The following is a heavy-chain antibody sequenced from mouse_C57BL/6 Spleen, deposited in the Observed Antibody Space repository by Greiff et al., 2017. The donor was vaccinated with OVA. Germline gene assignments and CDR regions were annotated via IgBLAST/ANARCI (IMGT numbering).Heavy chain of an antibody. D-gene: IGHD6-1*01. CDR2: FHPYNDDT. CDR3: ATNSHYAMDY. CDR1: GFTFSTYP. J-gene: IGHJ4*01. V-gene: IGHV1-47*01. Sequence: VQLQQSGAELVKPGASVKMSCTASGFTFSTYPIEWIKQNPGKSLEWIGNFHPYNDDTYYMEKFKGKATLTVEKSSSTVYLELSRLTSDDSAVYYCATNSHYAMDYWGQGTSVTVSS.